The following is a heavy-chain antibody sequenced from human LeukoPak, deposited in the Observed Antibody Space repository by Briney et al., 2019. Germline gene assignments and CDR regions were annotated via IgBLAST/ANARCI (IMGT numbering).Heavy chain of an antibody. CDR2: ISYDGSNK. J-gene: IGHJ5*02. V-gene: IGHV3-30*18. CDR1: GFTFSSYG. D-gene: IGHD1-26*01. Sequence: GRSLRLSCAASGFTFSSYGMHWVRQAPGKGLEWVAVISYDGSNKYYADSVKGRLTISRDNSNNTLYLQMNSLRAEDTAVYYCAKDLEWELLGWFDPWGQGTLVTVSS. CDR3: AKDLEWELLGWFDP.